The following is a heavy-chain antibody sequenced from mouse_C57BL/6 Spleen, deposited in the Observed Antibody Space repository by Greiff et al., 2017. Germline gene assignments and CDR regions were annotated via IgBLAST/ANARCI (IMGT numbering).Heavy chain of an antibody. Sequence: VKVIESGPGLVQPSQSLSITCTVSGFSLTSYGVHWVRQSPGKGLEWLGVIWSGGSTDYNAAFISSLSLSKENSKSQVFFKMNSLQAEDTAIYYCARKRSSYGYFDVWGTGTTVTVSS. D-gene: IGHD1-1*01. CDR3: ARKRSSYGYFDV. CDR1: GFSLTSYG. J-gene: IGHJ1*03. V-gene: IGHV2-2*01. CDR2: IWSGGST.